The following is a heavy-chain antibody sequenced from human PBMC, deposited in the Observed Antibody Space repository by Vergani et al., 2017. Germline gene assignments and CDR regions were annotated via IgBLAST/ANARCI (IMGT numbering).Heavy chain of an antibody. CDR1: GFTFSSYS. Sequence: EVQLVESGGGLVKRGGSLRLSCAASGFTFSSYSMNWVRQAPGKGLEWVSSISSSSSYIHYSDSLKGRFTISRDNAKNSLYLQMNSLRAEDTALYYCAKDHYDFWSGYPNLSPFDLWGRGTLVTVSS. CDR3: AKDHYDFWSGYPNLSPFDL. D-gene: IGHD3-3*01. CDR2: ISSSSSYI. J-gene: IGHJ2*01. V-gene: IGHV3-21*04.